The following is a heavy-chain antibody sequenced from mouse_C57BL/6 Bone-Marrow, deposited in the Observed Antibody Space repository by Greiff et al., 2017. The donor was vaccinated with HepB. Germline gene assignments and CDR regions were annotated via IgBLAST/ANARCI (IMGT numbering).Heavy chain of an antibody. V-gene: IGHV1-55*01. CDR1: GYTFTSYW. D-gene: IGHD1-1*01. Sequence: VQLQQPGAELVKPGASVKMSCKASGYTFTSYWITWVKQRPGQGLEWIGDIYPGSGSTNYNEKFKSKATLTVDTSSSTAYMQLSSLTSEDSAVYYCARYYYGSSDYAMDYWGQGTSVTVSS. J-gene: IGHJ4*01. CDR2: IYPGSGST. CDR3: ARYYYGSSDYAMDY.